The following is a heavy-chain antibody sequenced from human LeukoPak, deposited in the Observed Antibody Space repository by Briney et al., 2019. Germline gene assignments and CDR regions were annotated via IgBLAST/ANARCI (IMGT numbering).Heavy chain of an antibody. J-gene: IGHJ3*02. CDR3: AMPHVDIVVVPAAEGDAFDI. Sequence: GGSLRLSCAASGFTFDDYAMHWVRQAPGKGLEWVSGISWNSGSIGYADSVKGRFTISRDNAKNSLYLQMNSLRAEDTAVYYCAMPHVDIVVVPAAEGDAFDIWGQGTMVTVSS. V-gene: IGHV3-9*01. CDR1: GFTFDDYA. CDR2: ISWNSGSI. D-gene: IGHD2-2*01.